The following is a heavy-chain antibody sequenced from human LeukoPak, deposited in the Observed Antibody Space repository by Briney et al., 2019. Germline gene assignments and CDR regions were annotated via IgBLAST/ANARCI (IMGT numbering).Heavy chain of an antibody. V-gene: IGHV3-30*03. CDR2: ISYDGSNK. CDR3: ATRQGWFGEFLFDY. Sequence: GGSLRLSCAASGFTFSSYGIHWVRQAPGKGLEWVAVISYDGSNKYYADSVKGRFTISRGNAKNSLYLQMNSLRAEDTAVYYCATRQGWFGEFLFDYWGQGTLVTVSS. D-gene: IGHD3-10*01. CDR1: GFTFSSYG. J-gene: IGHJ4*02.